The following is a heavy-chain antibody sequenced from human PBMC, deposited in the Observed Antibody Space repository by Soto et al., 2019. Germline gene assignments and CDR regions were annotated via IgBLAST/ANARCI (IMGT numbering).Heavy chain of an antibody. CDR3: ARDPGLLWFGELSL. CDR2: ISAYNGNT. V-gene: IGHV1-18*01. J-gene: IGHJ4*02. Sequence: ASVKVSCKASGYTFTSYGISWVRQARGQGLEWMGWISAYNGNTNYAQKLQGRVTMTTDTSTSTAYMELRSLRSDDTAVYYCARDPGLLWFGELSLWGQGTLVTVSS. D-gene: IGHD3-10*01. CDR1: GYTFTSYG.